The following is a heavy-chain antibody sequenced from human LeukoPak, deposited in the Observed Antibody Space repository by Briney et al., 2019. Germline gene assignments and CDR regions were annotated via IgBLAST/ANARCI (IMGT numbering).Heavy chain of an antibody. CDR3: ARGYPYDILTGYYSFDY. CDR1: GGSFSGYY. D-gene: IGHD3-9*01. CDR2: INHSEST. V-gene: IGHV4-34*01. J-gene: IGHJ4*02. Sequence: PSETLSLTCAVYGGSFSGYYWSWIRQPPGKGLEWIGEINHSESTNYNPSLKSRVTISVDTSKNQFSLKLSSVTAADTAVYYCARGYPYDILTGYYSFDYWGQGTLVTVSS.